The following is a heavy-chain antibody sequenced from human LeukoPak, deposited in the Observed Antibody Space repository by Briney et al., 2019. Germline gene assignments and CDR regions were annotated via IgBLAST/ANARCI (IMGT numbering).Heavy chain of an antibody. Sequence: HPGGSLRLSCTASGFFFPEYTMSWVRQAPGKGLEWVGLIRNKGYGGTTEYAASVKGRFTISRDDYKRIAYLQMNSLETEDTAVYYCTRDPSTIFGDRWGQGTLVAVSS. CDR1: GFFFPEYT. V-gene: IGHV3-49*04. CDR3: TRDPSTIFGDR. CDR2: IRNKGYGGTT. D-gene: IGHD3-3*01. J-gene: IGHJ4*02.